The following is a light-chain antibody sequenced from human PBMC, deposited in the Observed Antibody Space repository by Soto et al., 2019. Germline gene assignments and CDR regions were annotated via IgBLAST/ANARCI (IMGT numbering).Light chain of an antibody. CDR1: NIGSKS. CDR3: QVWDSSSDHPGV. J-gene: IGLJ1*01. Sequence: SYELTQPPSVSVAPGKTARITCGGTNIGSKSVHWYQQKPGQAPVLVIYYDSDRPSGIPERFSGSNSGNTATLTISRVEAGDEADYYCQVWDSSSDHPGVFGTGTKVTVL. V-gene: IGLV3-21*04. CDR2: YDS.